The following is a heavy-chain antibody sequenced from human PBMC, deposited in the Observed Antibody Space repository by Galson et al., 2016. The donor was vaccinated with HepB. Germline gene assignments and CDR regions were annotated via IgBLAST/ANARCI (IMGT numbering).Heavy chain of an antibody. V-gene: IGHV4-4*02. J-gene: IGHJ3*02. D-gene: IGHD2-15*01. CDR2: IFHTGRT. CDR3: VRDVGTDAFDI. CDR1: GYSISSSNW. Sequence: LSLTCAISGYSISSSNWWSWVRQPPGKGLEWIEEIFHTGRTNYNPSLKSRVTMSIDKSNNHFSLKLSSMTAADTAVYYCVRDVGTDAFDIWGQGTMVTVSS.